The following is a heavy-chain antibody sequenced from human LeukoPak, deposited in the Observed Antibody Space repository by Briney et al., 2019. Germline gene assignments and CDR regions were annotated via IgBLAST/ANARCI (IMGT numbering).Heavy chain of an antibody. CDR3: ASQEDSSGYWYWFDP. Sequence: GGSLRLSCAASGFTFSSYSMNWVRQAPGKGLEWVSRINSDGSSTSYADSVKGRFTISRDNAKNTLYLQMNSLRAEDTAVYYCASQEDSSGYWYWFDPWGQGTLVTVSS. CDR2: INSDGSST. V-gene: IGHV3-74*01. J-gene: IGHJ5*02. D-gene: IGHD3-22*01. CDR1: GFTFSSYS.